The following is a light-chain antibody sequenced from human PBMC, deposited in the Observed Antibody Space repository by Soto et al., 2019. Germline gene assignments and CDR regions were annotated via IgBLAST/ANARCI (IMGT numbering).Light chain of an antibody. J-gene: IGKJ5*01. CDR1: QSVSSY. CDR3: QQYGSSTRT. Sequence: EIVLTQSPATRSLAPVERATLSCMASQSVSSYLAWYQQKPGQAPRLLIYDASNRATGVPDRFSGSGSGTDFTLTISRLETEDFAVYYCQQYGSSTRTFGQGTRLEIK. V-gene: IGKV3-20*01. CDR2: DAS.